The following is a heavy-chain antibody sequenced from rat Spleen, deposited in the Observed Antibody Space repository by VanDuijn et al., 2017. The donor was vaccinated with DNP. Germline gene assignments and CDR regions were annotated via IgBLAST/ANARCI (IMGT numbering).Heavy chain of an antibody. Sequence: EVQLVESGGGLVQPGRSLKLSCAASGFTFSNYDMAWVRQAPTKGLEWVASISPSGGSTYYRDSVKGRFTISRDNAKSTLYLQMDSLRSEDTATYYCATNPYGYNSYWGQGVMVTVSS. CDR3: ATNPYGYNSY. D-gene: IGHD1-9*01. CDR2: ISPSGGST. V-gene: IGHV5-19*01. J-gene: IGHJ2*01. CDR1: GFTFSNYD.